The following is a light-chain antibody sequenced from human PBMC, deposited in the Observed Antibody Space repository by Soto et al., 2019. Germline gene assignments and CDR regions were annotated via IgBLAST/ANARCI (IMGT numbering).Light chain of an antibody. CDR2: EGS. CDR3: CSYAGSRRGV. Sequence: QSALTQPASVSGSPGQSITISCTGTSSDVGSYNLVSWYQQHPGKAPKLMIYEGSKRPSGVSNRFSGSKSGNTASLTISGLQAEDEADYYWCSYAGSRRGVFGGGTKLTVL. J-gene: IGLJ2*01. CDR1: SSDVGSYNL. V-gene: IGLV2-23*01.